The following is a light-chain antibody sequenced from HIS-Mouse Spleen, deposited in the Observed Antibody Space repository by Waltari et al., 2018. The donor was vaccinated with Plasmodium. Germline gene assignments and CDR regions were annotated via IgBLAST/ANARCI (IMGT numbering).Light chain of an antibody. Sequence: EIVMTQSPATLSVSPGERATLSCRASQSVSRNLAWYQQKPGQAPRLLIYGASTRATGIPARVSGSGSGTEFTLTISSLQSEDFAVYYCQQYNNWPLTFGGGTKVEIK. CDR2: GAS. J-gene: IGKJ4*01. CDR3: QQYNNWPLT. V-gene: IGKV3-15*01. CDR1: QSVSRN.